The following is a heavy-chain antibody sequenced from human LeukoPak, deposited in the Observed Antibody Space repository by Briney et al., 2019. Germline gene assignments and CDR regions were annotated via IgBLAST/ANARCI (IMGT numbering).Heavy chain of an antibody. D-gene: IGHD6-19*01. CDR3: ARHSRIAVAGTGEFDY. CDR2: IYYSGST. CDR1: GGSISSSSYY. Sequence: SETLSLICTVSGGSISSSSYYCGWIRQPPGKGLEWIGSIYYSGSTYYNPSLKSRVTISVDTSKNQFSLKLSSVTAADTAVYYCARHSRIAVAGTGEFDYWGQGTLVTVSS. V-gene: IGHV4-39*01. J-gene: IGHJ4*02.